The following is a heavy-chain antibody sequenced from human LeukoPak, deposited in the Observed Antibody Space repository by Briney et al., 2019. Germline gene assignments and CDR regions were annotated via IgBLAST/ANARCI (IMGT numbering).Heavy chain of an antibody. J-gene: IGHJ4*02. Sequence: SVKVSCKASGGTFSSYAISWVRQAPGQGLEWMGGIIPIFGTANYAQEFQGRVTITADESTSTAYMELSSLRSEDTAVYYCARAGNYYDSSGYFDYWGQGTLVTVSS. CDR1: GGTFSSYA. CDR3: ARAGNYYDSSGYFDY. V-gene: IGHV1-69*13. D-gene: IGHD3-22*01. CDR2: IIPIFGTA.